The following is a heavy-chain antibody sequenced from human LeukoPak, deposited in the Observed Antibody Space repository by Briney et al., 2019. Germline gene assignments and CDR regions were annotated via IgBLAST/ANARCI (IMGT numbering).Heavy chain of an antibody. CDR3: AIDSSGPGAFDI. D-gene: IGHD3-22*01. CDR2: IYYSGST. V-gene: IGHV4-39*07. CDR1: GGSISSSSYY. Sequence: SETLSLTCTVSGGSISSSSYYWGWIRQPPGKGLEWIGSIYYSGSTYYNPSLKSRVTISVDTSKNQFSLTLSSVTAADTAVYYCAIDSSGPGAFDIWGQGTMVTVSS. J-gene: IGHJ3*02.